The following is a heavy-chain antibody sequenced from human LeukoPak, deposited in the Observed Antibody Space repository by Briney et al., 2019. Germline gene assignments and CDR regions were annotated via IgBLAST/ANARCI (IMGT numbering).Heavy chain of an antibody. J-gene: IGHJ4*02. CDR2: ISSSSYI. D-gene: IGHD3-3*01. Sequence: GGSLRLSCAASGFTFSSYSMNWVRQAPGKGLEWVSSISSSSYIYYADSVKGRFTISRDNAKNSLYLQMNSLRAEDTAVYYCASHPGLRFLEWSYWGQGTLVTVSS. CDR1: GFTFSSYS. CDR3: ASHPGLRFLEWSY. V-gene: IGHV3-21*04.